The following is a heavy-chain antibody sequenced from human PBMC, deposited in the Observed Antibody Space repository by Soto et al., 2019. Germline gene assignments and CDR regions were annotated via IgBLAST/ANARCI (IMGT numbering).Heavy chain of an antibody. V-gene: IGHV4-30-2*01. D-gene: IGHD3-3*01. J-gene: IGHJ4*02. CDR2: IFHGGST. Sequence: SETLSLTCAISGAPITWGDYSWNWIRQPPGKGLEWIGYIFHGGSTYYNPSLRSRVTISVDRSRTQFSLKLSSVTAADTAVYYCARGREQFGVVIRRFDYWGQGTLVTVSS. CDR3: ARGREQFGVVIRRFDY. CDR1: GAPITWGDYS.